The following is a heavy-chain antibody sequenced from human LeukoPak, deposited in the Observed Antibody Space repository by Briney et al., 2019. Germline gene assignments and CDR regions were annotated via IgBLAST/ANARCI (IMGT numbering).Heavy chain of an antibody. J-gene: IGHJ5*02. CDR1: GYTFTGFY. D-gene: IGHD3-10*01. CDR2: ISPNSGGT. Sequence: ASVKVSCKASGYTFTGFYIHWVRQAPGQGLEWMGWISPNSGGTKYAQKFQGRVTMTRDTSITTAYMELSRLRSDDTAVYYCARDRGDYYGSGSLFDPWGQGTLVTVSS. CDR3: ARDRGDYYGSGSLFDP. V-gene: IGHV1-2*02.